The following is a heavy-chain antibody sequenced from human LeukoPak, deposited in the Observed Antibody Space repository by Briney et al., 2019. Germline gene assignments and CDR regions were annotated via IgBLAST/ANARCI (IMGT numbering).Heavy chain of an antibody. J-gene: IGHJ6*03. CDR3: ARVALGYYYYMDV. Sequence: PGGSLRLSCAASGFTFSSYSMNWVRQAPGKGLEWVSSISSSSSYIYYADSVKGRFTISRDNAKNSLYLQMNSLRAEDTAVYYCARVALGYYYYMDVWGKGTTVTVSS. CDR2: ISSSSSYI. V-gene: IGHV3-21*01. D-gene: IGHD1-26*01. CDR1: GFTFSSYS.